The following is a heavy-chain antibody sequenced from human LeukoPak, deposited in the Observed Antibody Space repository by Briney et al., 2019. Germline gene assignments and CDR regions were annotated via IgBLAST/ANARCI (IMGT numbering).Heavy chain of an antibody. CDR1: GFIFSSYW. D-gene: IGHD2-2*01. CDR2: INNDGSST. CDR3: ATSRTFDY. J-gene: IGHJ4*01. V-gene: IGHV3-74*01. Sequence: PGGSLRLSCAASGFIFSSYWMHWVRQAPGKGLVWVSHINNDGSSTNYADSVKGRFTISRDNAKNTLYLQMNSLRAEDTAIYYCATSRTFDYWGHGTLVTVSS.